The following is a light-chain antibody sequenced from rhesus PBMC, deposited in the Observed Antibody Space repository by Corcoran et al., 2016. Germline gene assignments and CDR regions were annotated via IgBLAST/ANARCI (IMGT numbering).Light chain of an antibody. CDR3: ASYAGSNSYI. CDR1: SSDIGSYNY. Sequence: QAALTQPRSVSGSPGQSVTISCTGTSSDIGSYNYVSWYQQPPGTAPKLMIFEVNERPSGVSDRFSGSKSGNTASLTISGLQTEDETDYYCASYAGSNSYIFGPGTRLTVL. J-gene: IGLJ1*01. V-gene: IGLV2-32*02. CDR2: EVN.